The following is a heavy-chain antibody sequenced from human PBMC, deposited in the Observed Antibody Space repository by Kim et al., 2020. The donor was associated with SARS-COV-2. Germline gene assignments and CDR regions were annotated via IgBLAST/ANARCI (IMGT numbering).Heavy chain of an antibody. CDR3: TTDKVWVDYDSSGYSSGY. V-gene: IGHV3-15*01. CDR2: IKSKTDGGTT. Sequence: GGSLRLSCAASGFTFSNAWMSWVRQAPGKGLEWVGRIKSKTDGGTTDYAAPVKGRFTISRDDSKNTLNLQMNSLKTEDTAVYYCTTDKVWVDYDSSGYSSGYWGQGTLVTVSS. J-gene: IGHJ4*02. CDR1: GFTFSNAW. D-gene: IGHD3-22*01.